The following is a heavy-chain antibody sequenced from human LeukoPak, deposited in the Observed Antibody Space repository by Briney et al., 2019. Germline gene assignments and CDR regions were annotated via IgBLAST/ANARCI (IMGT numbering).Heavy chain of an antibody. CDR2: TNPDGSIK. CDR1: GFIFGGYW. CDR3: VSGFLQWAY. D-gene: IGHD3-3*01. V-gene: IGHV3-7*01. J-gene: IGHJ4*02. Sequence: PGGSLRLSCAASGFIFGGYWMSWVRQAPGRGLEWVANTNPDGSIKYYVDSVNGRFTISRDNAKNSLYLQMNSLRAEDTAVYYCVSGFLQWAYWGQGTLVTVSS.